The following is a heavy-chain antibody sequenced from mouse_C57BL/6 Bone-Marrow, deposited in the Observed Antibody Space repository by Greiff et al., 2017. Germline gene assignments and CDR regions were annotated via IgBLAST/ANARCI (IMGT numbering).Heavy chain of an antibody. CDR2: ISSGGDYI. V-gene: IGHV5-9-1*02. D-gene: IGHD1-1*01. Sequence: EVKLVESGEGLVKPGGSLKLSCAASGFTFSSYAMSWVRQTPEKRLEWVAYISSGGDYIYYADTVNGRFPISRDNARNTLYLQMSSLKSEDTAMYYCTRDRYYYNRYFDVWGTGTTVTVSA. CDR3: TRDRYYYNRYFDV. J-gene: IGHJ1*03. CDR1: GFTFSSYA.